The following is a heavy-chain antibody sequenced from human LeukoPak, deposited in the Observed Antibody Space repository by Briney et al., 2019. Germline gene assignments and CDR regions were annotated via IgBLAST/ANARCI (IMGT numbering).Heavy chain of an antibody. J-gene: IGHJ6*02. D-gene: IGHD3-3*01. CDR3: ARDTYDFWSGSQYYYYGMDV. V-gene: IGHV3-30-3*01. CDR1: GFTFSSYA. CDR2: ISYDGSNK. Sequence: GGSLRLSCAASGFTFSSYAMHWVRQAPGKGLEWVAVISYDGSNKYYADSVKGRFTISRDNSKNTLYLQMNSLRAEDTAVYYCARDTYDFWSGSQYYYYGMDVWGQGTTVTVSS.